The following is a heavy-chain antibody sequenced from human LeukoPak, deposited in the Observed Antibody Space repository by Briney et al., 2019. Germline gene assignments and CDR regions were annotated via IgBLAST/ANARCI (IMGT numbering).Heavy chain of an antibody. CDR1: GYTFTGYY. CDR2: INPNSGGT. D-gene: IGHD6-19*01. Sequence: ASVKVSCKASGYTFTGYYMHWVRQAPGQGLEWMGWINPNSGGTNYAQKLQGRVTMTTDTSTSTAYMELRSLRSDDTAVYYCARACSGWYFSYYYYYMDVWGKGTTVTVSS. J-gene: IGHJ6*03. V-gene: IGHV1-2*02. CDR3: ARACSGWYFSYYYYYMDV.